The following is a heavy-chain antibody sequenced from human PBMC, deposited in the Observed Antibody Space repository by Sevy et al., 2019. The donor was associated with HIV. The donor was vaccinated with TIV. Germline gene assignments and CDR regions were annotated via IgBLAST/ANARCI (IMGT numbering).Heavy chain of an antibody. CDR3: VKEGGGEGGDH. Sequence: LSLTCAASGFSYSSYGMHWVSQAPGKGLEWVAYIQYDGSNKDYADSVKGRFTISRDNSKNTLDLQMNSLRVEDTAVYYCVKEGGGEGGDHWGQGTLVTVSS. CDR1: GFSYSSYG. CDR2: IQYDGSNK. J-gene: IGHJ4*02. D-gene: IGHD2-21*01. V-gene: IGHV3-30*02.